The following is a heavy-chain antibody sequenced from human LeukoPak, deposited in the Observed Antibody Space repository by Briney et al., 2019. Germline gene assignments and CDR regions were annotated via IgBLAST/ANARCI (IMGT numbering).Heavy chain of an antibody. J-gene: IGHJ6*03. Sequence: SQTLSLTCTVSGGSISSGSYYWSWIRQPAGKGLEWIGRIYTSGSTNYNPSLKSRVIISVDTSKNQFSLKLSSVTAADTAVYYCARVGTVTLYYYYMDVWGKGTTVTVSS. V-gene: IGHV4-61*02. D-gene: IGHD4-17*01. CDR1: GGSISSGSYY. CDR3: ARVGTVTLYYYYMDV. CDR2: IYTSGST.